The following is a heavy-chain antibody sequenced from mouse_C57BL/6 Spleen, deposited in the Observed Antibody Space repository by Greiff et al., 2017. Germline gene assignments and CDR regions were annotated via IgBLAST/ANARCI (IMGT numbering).Heavy chain of an antibody. CDR3: ARLITTVVEGFAY. J-gene: IGHJ3*01. D-gene: IGHD1-1*01. Sequence: VQLMESGAELVKPGASVKISCKASGYAFSSYWMNWVKQRPGKGLERIGQIYPGDGDTNYNGKFKGKATLTADKSSSTAYMQLSSLTPEDSAVYYCARLITTVVEGFAYWGHGTLVTVSA. V-gene: IGHV1-80*01. CDR2: IYPGDGDT. CDR1: GYAFSSYW.